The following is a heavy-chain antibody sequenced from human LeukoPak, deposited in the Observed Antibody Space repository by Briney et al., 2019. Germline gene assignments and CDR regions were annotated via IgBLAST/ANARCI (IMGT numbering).Heavy chain of an antibody. CDR1: GGSFSGYY. D-gene: IGHD6-13*01. CDR3: ARCPGSWSGYDAFDI. J-gene: IGHJ3*02. Sequence: SETLSLTCAVYGGSFSGYYWSWIRQPPGKGLEWIGEINHSGSTNYNPSFKSRVTISVDTSKNQFSLKLSSVTAADTAVYYCARCPGSWSGYDAFDIWGQGTMVTVSS. V-gene: IGHV4-34*01. CDR2: INHSGST.